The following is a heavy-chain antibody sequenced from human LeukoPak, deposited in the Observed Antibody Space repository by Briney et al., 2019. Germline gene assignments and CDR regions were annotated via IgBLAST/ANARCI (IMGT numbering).Heavy chain of an antibody. Sequence: GGSLRLSCAASGFTFSSYAMSWVRQAPGKGLEWISAISGSGGSTYYADSVKGRFTISRDNSKNTLYLQMNSLRAEDTAVYYCAKGPYVLRYFDPHHFDYWGQGTLVTVSS. CDR1: GFTFSSYA. D-gene: IGHD3-9*01. CDR2: ISGSGGST. V-gene: IGHV3-23*01. CDR3: AKGPYVLRYFDPHHFDY. J-gene: IGHJ4*02.